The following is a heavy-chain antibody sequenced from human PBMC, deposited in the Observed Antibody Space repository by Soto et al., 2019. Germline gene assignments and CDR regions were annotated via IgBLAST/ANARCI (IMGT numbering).Heavy chain of an antibody. CDR2: IYWDDDQ. CDR1: GFSFSINGVA. Sequence: QITLKESGPTLVKPTQTLTLTCTFSGFSFSINGVAVGWIRQPPGQALEWLALIYWDDDQRYNPSLKNRLTFTKDTSRNQVVLTMTNMDPVDTATYYCAHKRDVSRGFKSWGQGTLVTVSS. CDR3: AHKRDVSRGFKS. V-gene: IGHV2-5*02. J-gene: IGHJ5*01.